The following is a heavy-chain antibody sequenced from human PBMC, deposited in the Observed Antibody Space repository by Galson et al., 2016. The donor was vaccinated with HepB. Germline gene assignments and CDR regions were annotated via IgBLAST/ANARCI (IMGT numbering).Heavy chain of an antibody. J-gene: IGHJ4*02. CDR2: TYYSSRWNN. CDR1: GDSVSRNGVA. Sequence: CAISGDSVSRNGVAWNWIRQSPSSGLEWLGRTYYSSRWNNDYSASVKSRITINLDTPNNLFSLQLSSVTPEATAVYYCARGRNSAFDSWGQGTLVTVSS. D-gene: IGHD1-14*01. CDR3: ARGRNSAFDS. V-gene: IGHV6-1*01.